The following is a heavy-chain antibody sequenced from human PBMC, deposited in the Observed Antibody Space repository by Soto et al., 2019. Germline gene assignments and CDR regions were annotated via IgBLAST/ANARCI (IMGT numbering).Heavy chain of an antibody. CDR2: ISGSGFKK. CDR1: GFIFEKFG. Sequence: PGGSLRLSWAASGFIFEKFGMSWVGQAPGKGLEWISSISGSGFKKYYADSVKGRFTISRDNSKSTVYLELNNLSAEDTAVYHCAKNQGVELVPLATVDWFDPWGQGSVVT. CDR3: AKNQGVELVPLATVDWFDP. V-gene: IGHV3-23*01. D-gene: IGHD1-26*01. J-gene: IGHJ5*02.